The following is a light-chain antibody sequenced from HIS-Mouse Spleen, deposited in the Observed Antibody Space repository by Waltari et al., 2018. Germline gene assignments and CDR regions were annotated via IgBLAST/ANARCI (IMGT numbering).Light chain of an antibody. CDR1: SSAVASYNL. J-gene: IGLJ3*02. Sequence: SALTQPASVSGSPGQSITISCTGPSSAVASYNLVPWYQQHPGKAPKLMIYEGSKRPSGVSNRFSGSKSGNTASLTISGLQAEDEADYYCCSYAGSSTWVFGGGTKLTVL. CDR3: CSYAGSSTWV. V-gene: IGLV2-23*01. CDR2: EGS.